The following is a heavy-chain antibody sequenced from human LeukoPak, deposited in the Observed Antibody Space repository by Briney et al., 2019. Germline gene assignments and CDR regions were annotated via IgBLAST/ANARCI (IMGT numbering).Heavy chain of an antibody. J-gene: IGHJ6*04. CDR2: IKQDESVK. CDR1: GFTFSSYG. V-gene: IGHV3-7*01. Sequence: GGSLRLSCAASGFTFSSYGMTWVRQAPGKGLEWVANIKQDESVKYYVDSVKGRFTISRDNAKNSLYLQMNSLRAEDTAVYYCAELGITMIGGVWGKGTTVTISA. CDR3: AELGITMIGGV. D-gene: IGHD3-10*02.